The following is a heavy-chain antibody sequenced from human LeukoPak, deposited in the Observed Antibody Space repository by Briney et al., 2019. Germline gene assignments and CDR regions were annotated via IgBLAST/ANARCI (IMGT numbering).Heavy chain of an antibody. D-gene: IGHD3-22*01. CDR1: GGSFSGYY. V-gene: IGHV4-34*01. CDR3: ARSHPPYSYDSSGYYYFDY. Sequence: KPSETLSLTCAVYGGSFSGYYWSWIRQPPGKGLEWIGEINHSGSTNYNPSLKSRVTISVDTSKNQFSLKLSSVTAADTAVYYCARSHPPYSYDSSGYYYFDYWGQGTLVTVSS. CDR2: INHSGST. J-gene: IGHJ4*02.